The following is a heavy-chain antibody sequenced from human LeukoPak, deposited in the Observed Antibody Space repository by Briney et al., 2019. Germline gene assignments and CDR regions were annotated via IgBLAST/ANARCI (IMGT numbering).Heavy chain of an antibody. J-gene: IGHJ4*02. Sequence: PGRSLRLSCAASGFTFSSYGMHWVRQAPGKGLEWVAAISYDGSTKYYADSVKGRFTISRDNSKNTLYLQMNSLRAEDTAVYYCARDRYSSTWRYFDYWGQGTLVTVSS. CDR1: GFTFSSYG. D-gene: IGHD6-13*01. V-gene: IGHV3-30*03. CDR3: ARDRYSSTWRYFDY. CDR2: ISYDGSTK.